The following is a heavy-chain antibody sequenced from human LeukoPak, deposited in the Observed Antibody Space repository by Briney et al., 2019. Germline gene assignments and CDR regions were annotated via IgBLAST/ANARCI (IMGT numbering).Heavy chain of an antibody. V-gene: IGHV3-23*01. J-gene: IGHJ4*02. CDR2: IDDNAANT. CDR3: ARGGAATQDY. D-gene: IGHD1-26*01. CDR1: GFTFTYYA. Sequence: GGSLRLSCAASGFTFTYYAMTWVRQAPGKGLEWVSSIDDNAANTYYADSVKGRFTMSRDNSKNTMYLQMNSLRAEDTAVYFCARGGAATQDYWGQGTLVTVSS.